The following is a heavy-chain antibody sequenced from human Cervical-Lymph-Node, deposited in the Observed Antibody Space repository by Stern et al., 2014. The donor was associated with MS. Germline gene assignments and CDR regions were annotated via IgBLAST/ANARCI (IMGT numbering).Heavy chain of an antibody. CDR2: VVCDGSKQ. J-gene: IGHJ4*02. Sequence: QVQLVESGGGVVQPGTSLRLSCAASGFTLSDSDIHWVRQAPGPGMEREAVVVCDGSKQYYGDSVQGRFTISRDNSRNTVFLQMNSLRSDDTAVYYCARDRDTTVWTLGSYWGRGALVTVSS. CDR1: GFTLSDSD. CDR3: ARDRDTTVWTLGSY. D-gene: IGHD2/OR15-2a*01. V-gene: IGHV3-30*03.